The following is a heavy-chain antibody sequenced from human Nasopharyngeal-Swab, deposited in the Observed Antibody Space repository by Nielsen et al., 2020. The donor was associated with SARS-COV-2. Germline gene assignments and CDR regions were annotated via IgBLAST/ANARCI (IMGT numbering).Heavy chain of an antibody. CDR1: GFTFDDYA. Sequence: GGSLRLSCAASGFTFDDYAMHWVRQAPGKGLEWVSGISWNSGSIGYADSVKGRFTISRDNAKNSLYLQMNSLRAEDTALYYCAKDLSSGWKAKYYFDYWGQGTLVTVSS. CDR3: AKDLSSGWKAKYYFDY. V-gene: IGHV3-9*01. D-gene: IGHD6-19*01. J-gene: IGHJ4*02. CDR2: ISWNSGSI.